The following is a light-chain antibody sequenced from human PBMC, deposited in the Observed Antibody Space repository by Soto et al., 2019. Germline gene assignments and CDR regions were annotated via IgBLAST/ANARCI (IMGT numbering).Light chain of an antibody. CDR1: QSVLYSSNNKNY. V-gene: IGKV4-1*01. Sequence: DIVMTQSPDSLAVSLGERATINCKSSQSVLYSSNNKNYLAWYQQKPGQPPKLLIYWASTRESGVPDRFSGSGSGTDFTLIISSLQAEDVAVYYCQQYYGNPPWTFGQGTKVDIK. CDR2: WAS. J-gene: IGKJ1*01. CDR3: QQYYGNPPWT.